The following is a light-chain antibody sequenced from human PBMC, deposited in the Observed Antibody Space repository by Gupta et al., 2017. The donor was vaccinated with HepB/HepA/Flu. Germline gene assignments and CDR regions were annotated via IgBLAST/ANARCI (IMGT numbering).Light chain of an antibody. CDR3: CSYAGSYVV. V-gene: IGLV2-11*01. CDR1: SSDVGGYNY. Sequence: QSALTQPRSVSGSPGQSVTISCTGTSSDVGGYNYVSWYQQHPGNAPILMIYDVSKRPSGVPDRFSGSKSGNTASLTISGLQAEDEYYYYCCSYAGSYVVFGGGTKLTVL. CDR2: DVS. J-gene: IGLJ2*01.